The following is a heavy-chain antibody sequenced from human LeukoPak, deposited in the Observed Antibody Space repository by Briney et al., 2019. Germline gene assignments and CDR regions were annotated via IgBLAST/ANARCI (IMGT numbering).Heavy chain of an antibody. D-gene: IGHD1-26*01. V-gene: IGHV3-48*02. CDR1: GFTFSSYS. CDR2: ISSSTSTI. CDR3: ASVVTNLGGSYNY. Sequence: GGSLRLSCAASGFTFSSYSMNWVRQAPRKGLEWVSYISSSTSTIYYANSVKGRFTISRDNAKNSLYLQMNTLRDEDTAVYYCASVVTNLGGSYNYWGQGTLVTVPS. J-gene: IGHJ4*02.